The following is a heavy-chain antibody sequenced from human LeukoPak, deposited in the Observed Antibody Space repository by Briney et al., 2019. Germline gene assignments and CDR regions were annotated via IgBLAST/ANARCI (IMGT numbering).Heavy chain of an antibody. CDR1: GYXFTSYW. V-gene: IGHV5-51*01. Sequence: PGEALQISCNGSGYXFTSYWIDWVRPMPGKGLEWMGIIYPSDSDIRYSPSFQGQVTISVDKSISTAYLQWSSLKASDTAIYYCARRMVRGVMTSPFDYWGQGTLVTVSS. D-gene: IGHD3-10*01. CDR2: IYPSDSDI. CDR3: ARRMVRGVMTSPFDY. J-gene: IGHJ4*02.